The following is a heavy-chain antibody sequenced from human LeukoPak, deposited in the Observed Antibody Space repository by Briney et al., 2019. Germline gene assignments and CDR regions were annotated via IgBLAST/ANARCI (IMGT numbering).Heavy chain of an antibody. CDR3: ARWNDGWEFDY. Sequence: GGALILSFSAPVFTFISSWRTSVRQAPGKVLERVAENEENETEEYYVDSVKGRFTISRDNAKNSLYLQMNSLRAEDTAVFYCARWNDGWEFDYWGQGTLVSVSS. D-gene: IGHD1-1*01. CDR1: VFTFISSW. J-gene: IGHJ4*02. V-gene: IGHV3-7*05. CDR2: NEENETEE.